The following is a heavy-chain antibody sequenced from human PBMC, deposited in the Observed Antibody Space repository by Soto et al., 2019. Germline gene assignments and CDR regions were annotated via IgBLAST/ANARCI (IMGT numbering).Heavy chain of an antibody. CDR1: GFTFNNYA. CDR3: AKVGERFRYYVDY. J-gene: IGHJ4*02. Sequence: EVQLLESGGGLVQPGGSLTLSCAASGFTFNNYAMNWVLQAPGKGLEWVSAISGSGDKTYYADSVKGRFTISRDISKNVVYLQMNSLGADDTAVEYCAKVGERFRYYVDYWGQGPLVTVSS. D-gene: IGHD2-21*01. V-gene: IGHV3-23*01. CDR2: ISGSGDKT.